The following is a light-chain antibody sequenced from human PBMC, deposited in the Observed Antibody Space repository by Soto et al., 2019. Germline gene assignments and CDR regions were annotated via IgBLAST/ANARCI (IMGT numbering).Light chain of an antibody. Sequence: EIVLTQSPATLSLSPGERATLSCRASQSVRSNLAWYQQKPGQAPRLLIYDASNRATGIPGRVSGSGSGTDCTLTISNLEPEDFAVYYCQQRSNWPWTFGQGAKVEIK. CDR2: DAS. CDR3: QQRSNWPWT. CDR1: QSVRSN. J-gene: IGKJ1*01. V-gene: IGKV3-11*01.